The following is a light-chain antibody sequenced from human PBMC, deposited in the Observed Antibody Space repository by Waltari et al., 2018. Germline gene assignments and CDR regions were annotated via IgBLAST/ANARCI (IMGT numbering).Light chain of an antibody. CDR1: SSNIGAGYD. CDR2: EYS. CDR3: QSFDRSLGGGV. V-gene: IGLV1-40*03. Sequence: QSVLTQPPSVSGAPGQSVTLSCTGSSSNIGAGYDVHWYQQFPGTAPKLLISEYSRGPAGGPGRFSGSRSGASASLAITGLQTEDEADYYCQSFDRSLGGGVFGGGTTLTVL. J-gene: IGLJ3*02.